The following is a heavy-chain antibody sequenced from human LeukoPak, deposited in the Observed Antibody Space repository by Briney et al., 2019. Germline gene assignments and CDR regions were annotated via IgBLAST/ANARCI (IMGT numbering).Heavy chain of an antibody. D-gene: IGHD5-18*01. V-gene: IGHV3-30*02. CDR3: ARCSYGYLGAFDI. Sequence: GGSLRLSCGASGFTFSSYGMHWVRQAPGKGLEWVAFIRYDGSNKYYADSVKGIFTISRDNSKNTLFLQMNRLRAEDTAVYYCARCSYGYLGAFDIWGQGTMVTVSS. CDR2: IRYDGSNK. CDR1: GFTFSSYG. J-gene: IGHJ3*02.